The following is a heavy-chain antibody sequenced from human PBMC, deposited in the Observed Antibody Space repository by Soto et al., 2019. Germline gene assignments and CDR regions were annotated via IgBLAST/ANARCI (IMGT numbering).Heavy chain of an antibody. CDR1: GGSFSGYY. V-gene: IGHV4-34*01. D-gene: IGHD2-2*01. CDR3: ARISRDIVVVPAAITGMDV. Sequence: SETLSLTCAVYGGSFSGYYWSWIRQPPGKGLEWIGEINHSGSTNYNPSLKSRVTISVDTSKNQFSLKLSSVTAADTAVYYCARISRDIVVVPAAITGMDVWGQGTTVTVSS. CDR2: INHSGST. J-gene: IGHJ6*02.